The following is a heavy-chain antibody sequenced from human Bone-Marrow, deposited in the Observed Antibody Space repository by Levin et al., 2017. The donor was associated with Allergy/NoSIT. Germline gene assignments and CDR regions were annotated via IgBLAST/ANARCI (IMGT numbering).Heavy chain of an antibody. V-gene: IGHV3-23*01. CDR1: EFTFGKYA. CDR3: AKYREDGAYSRATFDY. CDR2: IGSTGGPT. J-gene: IGHJ4*02. Sequence: GGSLRLSCAASEFTFGKYAMSWVRQAPGKGLQCVSVIGSTGGPTFYADSVKGRFTISRDNSNNMLYLQMNSLRAEDTAVYYCAKYREDGAYSRATFDYWGQGTLVTVS. D-gene: IGHD4-11*01.